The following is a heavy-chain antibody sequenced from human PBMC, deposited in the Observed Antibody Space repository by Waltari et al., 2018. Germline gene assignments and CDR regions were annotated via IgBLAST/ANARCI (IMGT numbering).Heavy chain of an antibody. Sequence: QVQLQQWGAGLLKPSETLSLTCAVYGGSFRGYYWSWLRQPPGKGLEWIGEIKPSGSNNNDPSLKSRRTTSVDTSKNQFSLKLSSVTAADTAVYYCARHPPRRSIAAAGYYYYYGMDVWGQGTTVTVSS. D-gene: IGHD6-13*01. CDR2: IKPSGSN. V-gene: IGHV4-34*04. CDR1: GGSFRGYY. CDR3: ARHPPRRSIAAAGYYYYYGMDV. J-gene: IGHJ6*02.